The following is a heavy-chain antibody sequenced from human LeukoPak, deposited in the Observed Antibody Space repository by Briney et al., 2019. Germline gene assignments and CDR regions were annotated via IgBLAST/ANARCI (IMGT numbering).Heavy chain of an antibody. D-gene: IGHD3-10*01. CDR3: ARDDGSPTGFDP. CDR1: GGSISSGGYY. CDR2: IYYSGST. V-gene: IGHV4-31*01. Sequence: PSQTLSLTCTVSGGSISSGGYYWSWIRQHPGKGLEWIGYIYYSGSTYYNPSLKSLVTISVDTSKNQFSLKLSSVTAADTAVYYCARDDGSPTGFDPWGQGTLVTVSS. J-gene: IGHJ5*02.